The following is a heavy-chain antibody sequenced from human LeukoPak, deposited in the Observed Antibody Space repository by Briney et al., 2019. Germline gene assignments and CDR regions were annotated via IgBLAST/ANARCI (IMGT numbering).Heavy chain of an antibody. J-gene: IGHJ4*02. Sequence: GGSLRLSCAASGFTFDDYAMHWVRQAPGKGLEWVSGISWNSGSIGYADSVKGRFTISRDNAKNSLYLQMNSLRAEDTALYYCAKDFQPAYSSGYIDYWGQGTLVTVSS. CDR1: GFTFDDYA. V-gene: IGHV3-9*01. CDR2: ISWNSGSI. CDR3: AKDFQPAYSSGYIDY. D-gene: IGHD3-22*01.